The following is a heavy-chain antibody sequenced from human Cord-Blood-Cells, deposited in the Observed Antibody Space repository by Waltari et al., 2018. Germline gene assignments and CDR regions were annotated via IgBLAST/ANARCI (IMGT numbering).Heavy chain of an antibody. D-gene: IGHD7-27*01. CDR2: ISYDGSNK. J-gene: IGHJ2*01. V-gene: IGHV3-30*04. CDR1: GFTFSSYA. CDR3: ARVGLGIYSWYFDL. Sequence: QVQLVESGGGVVQPGRSLRLCCAASGFTFSSYAMHWVRQAPGKGLEWVAVISYDGSNKYYADSVKGRFTISRDNSKNTLYLQMNSLRAEDTAVYYCARVGLGIYSWYFDLWGRGTLVTVSS.